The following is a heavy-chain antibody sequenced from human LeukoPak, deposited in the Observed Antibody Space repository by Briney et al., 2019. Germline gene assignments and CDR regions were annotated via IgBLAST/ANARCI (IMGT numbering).Heavy chain of an antibody. J-gene: IGHJ4*02. D-gene: IGHD3-22*01. CDR1: GFSFSDYY. V-gene: IGHV3-11*01. CDR3: ATPLDYYDTSGYHQGGD. Sequence: GGSLRLSCAASGFSFSDYYMSWIRQAPGKGLEWVSYISGSGRTIYYADSVKGRFTISRDNAKNSLYLQMNSLRAEDTAVYYCATPLDYYDTSGYHQGGDWGQGTLVTVSS. CDR2: ISGSGRTI.